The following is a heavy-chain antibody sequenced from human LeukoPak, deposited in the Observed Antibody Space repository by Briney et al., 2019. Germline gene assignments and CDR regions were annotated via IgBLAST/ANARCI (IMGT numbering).Heavy chain of an antibody. CDR2: INANSGGT. Sequence: ASVKVSCKTSGYTFPDYFIHWVRQAPGQGLEYMGRINANSGGTEYQQKFQGRVTMTRDMSISTAYVEVNWLISDDTAIYYCARDVSSTPNWEFDYWGQGTTVTVSS. CDR3: ARDVSSTPNWEFDY. D-gene: IGHD1-26*01. J-gene: IGHJ4*02. V-gene: IGHV1-2*06. CDR1: GYTFPDYF.